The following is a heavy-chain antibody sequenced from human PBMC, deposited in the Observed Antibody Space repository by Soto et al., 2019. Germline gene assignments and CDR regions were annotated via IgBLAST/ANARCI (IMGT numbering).Heavy chain of an antibody. Sequence: EVQLVETGGGLIQPGGSLRPSGEVNGVTVSSNYMSWVRQAPEKGLEWVSVIYSGGTTYSADTVKGRFTISRDDAKNTLYLQLNSLRAEDTAVYYCARAWWSSSRWFDPWGQGTLVTVSS. CDR2: IYSGGTT. CDR3: ARAWWSSSRWFDP. CDR1: GVTVSSNY. V-gene: IGHV3-53*05. D-gene: IGHD6-6*01. J-gene: IGHJ5*02.